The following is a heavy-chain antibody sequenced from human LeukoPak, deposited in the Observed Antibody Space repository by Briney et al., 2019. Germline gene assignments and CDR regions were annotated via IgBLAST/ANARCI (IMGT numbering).Heavy chain of an antibody. V-gene: IGHV4-34*01. J-gene: IGHJ5*02. CDR3: ARDSGTTGEVKFDP. Sequence: PSETLSLTCAVYGGSFSGDYWSWIRQPPGKGLEWIGEINHSGSTNYNPSLKSRVTISVGTSKNQFSLKLSSVTAADTAVYHCARDSGTTGEVKFDPWGQGTLVTVSS. D-gene: IGHD3-10*01. CDR1: GGSFSGDY. CDR2: INHSGST.